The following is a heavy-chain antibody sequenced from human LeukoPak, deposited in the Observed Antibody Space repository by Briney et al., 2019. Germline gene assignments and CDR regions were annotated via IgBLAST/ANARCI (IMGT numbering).Heavy chain of an antibody. D-gene: IGHD5-18*01. J-gene: IGHJ6*03. Sequence: GGSLRLSCAASEFTFSTYWMSWVRQAPGKGLEWVADIKQDGSEKYYVHSVKGRFTISRQNAKNSLFLQMNSLRAEDTAVYYCARTTEGGYTYDYFYYYYMGVWGKGTTVTISS. V-gene: IGHV3-7*01. CDR3: ARTTEGGYTYDYFYYYYMGV. CDR2: IKQDGSEK. CDR1: EFTFSTYW.